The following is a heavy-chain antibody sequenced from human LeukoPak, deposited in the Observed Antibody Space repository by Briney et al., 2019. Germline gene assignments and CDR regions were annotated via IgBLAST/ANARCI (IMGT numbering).Heavy chain of an antibody. V-gene: IGHV3-30*04. J-gene: IGHJ4*02. Sequence: GALRLSCAASGFTSSAIHWVRQSPGKGLEWLAIISFDGAYRYYADSVKGRFTISRDTSKNTLYLQMNSLRVEDTAIYYCARDSSMLRGPLVIYYFDFWGQGTLVTVSS. D-gene: IGHD3-10*01. CDR1: GFTSSA. CDR3: ARDSSMLRGPLVIYYFDF. CDR2: ISFDGAYR.